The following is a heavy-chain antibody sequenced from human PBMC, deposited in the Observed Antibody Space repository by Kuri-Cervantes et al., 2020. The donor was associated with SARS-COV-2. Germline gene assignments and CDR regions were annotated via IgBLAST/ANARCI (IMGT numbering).Heavy chain of an antibody. Sequence: GGSLRLSCEYSGSSFSTHWIAWVRQMPGKGLEWMGIIFLGDSDTRYSPSFQGQVTISVDQFIKTAYLRWSSLKASDTAVYYCATRALSNYWLDPWGQGTLVTVSS. J-gene: IGHJ5*02. CDR1: GSSFSTHW. D-gene: IGHD1-1*01. CDR3: ATRALSNYWLDP. CDR2: IFLGDSDT. V-gene: IGHV5-51*01.